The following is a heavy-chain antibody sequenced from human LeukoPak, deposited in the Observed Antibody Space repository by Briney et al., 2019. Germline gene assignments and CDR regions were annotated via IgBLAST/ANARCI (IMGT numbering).Heavy chain of an antibody. J-gene: IGHJ5*02. CDR1: GGSISSGDYY. Sequence: SETLSLTCTVSGGSISSGDYYWSWIRQPPGKGLEWIAYIYYSGSTYYNPSLKSRVTISVDTSKNQFSLKLSSVTAADTAVYYCARGSAGYSGYENYWFDPWGQGTLVTVSS. CDR2: IYYSGST. CDR3: ARGSAGYSGYENYWFDP. D-gene: IGHD5-12*01. V-gene: IGHV4-30-4*01.